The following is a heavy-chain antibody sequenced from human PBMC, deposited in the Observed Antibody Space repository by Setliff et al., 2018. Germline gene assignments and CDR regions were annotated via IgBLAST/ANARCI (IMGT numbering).Heavy chain of an antibody. CDR3: ARESRYYYDNLGTLDY. Sequence: SQTLSLTCAVSGGSISSGDYYWSWIRQPPGKGLEWIGYIYSSGSTYYNPSLKSRVSISVDTSKNQFSLKLSSVTAADTAVYYCARESRYYYDNLGTLDYWGQGTLVTVSS. D-gene: IGHD3-22*01. J-gene: IGHJ4*02. CDR1: GGSISSGDYY. CDR2: IYSSGST. V-gene: IGHV4-30-4*08.